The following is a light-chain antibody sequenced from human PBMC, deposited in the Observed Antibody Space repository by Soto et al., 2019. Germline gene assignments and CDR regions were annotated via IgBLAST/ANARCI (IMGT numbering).Light chain of an antibody. CDR3: QKYNSAPRT. J-gene: IGKJ1*01. Sequence: DIQMTQSPSSLSSSVGDIVTITCRASQGISTYLAWYQQKPGKGPKLLIYAASTLQSGVPSRFSGSGSGTDFPLTFISLQSEDVANDYCQKYNSAPRTFGQGTKLDIK. V-gene: IGKV1-27*01. CDR2: AAS. CDR1: QGISTY.